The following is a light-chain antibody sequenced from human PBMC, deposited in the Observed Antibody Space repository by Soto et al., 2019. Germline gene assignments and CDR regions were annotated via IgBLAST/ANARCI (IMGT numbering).Light chain of an antibody. CDR3: QQSYSTTET. CDR2: SAS. CDR1: QNIDKY. J-gene: IGKJ1*01. Sequence: DIRMTQSPASLSAPVGDRVTVTCRASQNIDKYLHWYQQKPGKAPNLLIFSASILQSGVPSRFIGSGSGTEFTLTISGLQPEDFATYYCQQSYSTTETFGQGTKVDIX. V-gene: IGKV1-39*01.